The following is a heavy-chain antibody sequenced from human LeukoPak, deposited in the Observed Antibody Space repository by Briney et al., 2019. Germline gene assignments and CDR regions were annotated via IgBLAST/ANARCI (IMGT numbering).Heavy chain of an antibody. CDR2: ISGSGGST. V-gene: IGHV3-23*01. CDR1: GFTFSSYA. D-gene: IGHD3-10*01. CDR3: AKATYYYGSGPRGY. J-gene: IGHJ4*02. Sequence: GGSLRLSCAASGFTFSSYAMSWVRQAPGKGLEWVSAISGSGGSTYYADSAKGRFTISRDNSKNTLYLQMNSLRAEDTAVYYCAKATYYYGSGPRGYWGQGTLVTVSS.